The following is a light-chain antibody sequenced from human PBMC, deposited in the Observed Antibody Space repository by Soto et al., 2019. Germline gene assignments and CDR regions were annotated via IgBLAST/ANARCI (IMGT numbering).Light chain of an antibody. CDR3: QQSYSTSWT. V-gene: IGKV1-39*01. Sequence: DIQMTQSPSSLSASVGDRVTITCRASQSISIYLNWYHQKAGKAPKLLIYAASSLQRGVPSRFSGSGSGTDFTLTISSLQPDDFATYYCQQSYSTSWTFGQGTKVEIK. J-gene: IGKJ1*01. CDR2: AAS. CDR1: QSISIY.